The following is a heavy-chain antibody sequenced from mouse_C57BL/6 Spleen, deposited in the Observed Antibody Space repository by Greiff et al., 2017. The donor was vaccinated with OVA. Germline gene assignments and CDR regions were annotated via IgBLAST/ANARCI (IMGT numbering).Heavy chain of an antibody. J-gene: IGHJ1*03. CDR3: ARSVVAKGYFDV. D-gene: IGHD1-1*01. V-gene: IGHV5-17*01. CDR1: GFTFSDYG. CDR2: ISSGSSTI. Sequence: EVKLMESGGGLVKPGGSLKLSCAASGFTFSDYGMHWVRQAPEKGLEWVAYISSGSSTIYYADTVKGRFTISRDNAKNTLFLQMTSLRSEDTAMYYCARSVVAKGYFDVWGTGTTVTVSS.